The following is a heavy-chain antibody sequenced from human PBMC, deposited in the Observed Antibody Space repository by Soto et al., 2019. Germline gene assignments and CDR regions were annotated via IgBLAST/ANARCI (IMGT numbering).Heavy chain of an antibody. CDR2: IYYSGST. CDR3: ASRADIAAAGIRWFAP. V-gene: IGHV4-39*01. CDR1: GGSISSSSYY. D-gene: IGHD6-13*01. J-gene: IGHJ5*02. Sequence: PSETLSLTCTVSGGSISSSSYYWGWIRQPPGKGLEWIGSIYYSGSTYYNPSLKSRVTISVDTSKNQFSLKLSSVTAADTAVYYCASRADIAAAGIRWFAPWGQGTQVTVSS.